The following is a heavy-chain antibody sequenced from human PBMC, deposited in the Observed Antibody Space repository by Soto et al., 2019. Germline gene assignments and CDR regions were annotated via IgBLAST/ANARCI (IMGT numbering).Heavy chain of an antibody. D-gene: IGHD6-19*01. Sequence: SDPLSLTGTVSGSSISIRYGSWMWQPPGKGLEWIGYIYCSGSTYYNPSLKSRVTISVDTSKNQFSLKLSSVTAADTAVYYCARVGGWYKDLDYWGQGTLVTVAS. CDR2: IYCSGST. CDR1: GSSISIRY. CDR3: ARVGGWYKDLDY. J-gene: IGHJ4*02. V-gene: IGHV4-4*09.